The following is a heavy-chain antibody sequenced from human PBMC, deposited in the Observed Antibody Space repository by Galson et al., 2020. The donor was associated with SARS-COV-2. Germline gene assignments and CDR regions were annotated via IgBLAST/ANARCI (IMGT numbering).Heavy chain of an antibody. V-gene: IGHV1-46*01. CDR2: INPSGGIT. Sequence: ASVTVSCKASGYTFTSYYMHWVRQAPGQGLEWMGIINPSGGITSYAQKFQGRVTMTRDTSTSTVYMELSSLRSEDTAVYYCAREHIGGDAYYYGSGSYFRGWFDPWGQGTLVTVSS. CDR1: GYTFTSYY. D-gene: IGHD3-10*01. J-gene: IGHJ5*02. CDR3: AREHIGGDAYYYGSGSYFRGWFDP.